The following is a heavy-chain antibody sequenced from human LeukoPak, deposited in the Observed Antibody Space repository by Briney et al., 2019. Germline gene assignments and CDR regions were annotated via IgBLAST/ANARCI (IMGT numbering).Heavy chain of an antibody. V-gene: IGHV3-21*01. Sequence: PGGSLRLSCAASGFTFSSYAMSWVRQAPGKGLEWVSSISSSSSYIYYADSVKGRFTISRDNAKNSLYLQMDSLRAEDTAVYYCARGILAVAGTNLVWRYYGMDVWGQGTTVTVSS. CDR2: ISSSSSYI. CDR3: ARGILAVAGTNLVWRYYGMDV. CDR1: GFTFSSYA. D-gene: IGHD6-19*01. J-gene: IGHJ6*02.